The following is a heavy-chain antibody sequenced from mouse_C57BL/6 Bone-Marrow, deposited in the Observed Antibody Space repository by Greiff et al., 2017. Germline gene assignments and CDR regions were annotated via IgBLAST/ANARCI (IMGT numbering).Heavy chain of an antibody. Sequence: VQLQQSVAELVRPGASVTLSCTASGFTINNTYMHWVKQRPGQGLEWIGRIDPANGNTKYAPKFQGKATITADTSSNTAYLQHSSLTSEDAAIYDCARGITAVVGTPDGLAYWGQGTLVTVSA. CDR2: IDPANGNT. D-gene: IGHD1-1*01. V-gene: IGHV14-3*01. CDR3: ARGITAVVGTPDGLAY. J-gene: IGHJ3*01. CDR1: GFTINNTY.